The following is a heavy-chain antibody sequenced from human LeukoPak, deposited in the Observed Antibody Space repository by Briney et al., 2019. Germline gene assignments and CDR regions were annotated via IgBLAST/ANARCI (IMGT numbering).Heavy chain of an antibody. CDR3: ARDWLPIFGLPPRGFDS. CDR2: IFYSGST. V-gene: IGHV4-39*07. D-gene: IGHD3/OR15-3a*01. CDR1: GGSISSSSYY. J-gene: IGHJ4*02. Sequence: NPSETLSLTCTVSGGSISSSSYYWGWIRQPPGKGLEWIGNIFYSGSTYYNPSLKSRVTISVDTSKNQFSLKLSSVTAADTAVYYCARDWLPIFGLPPRGFDSWGQGTLVAVSS.